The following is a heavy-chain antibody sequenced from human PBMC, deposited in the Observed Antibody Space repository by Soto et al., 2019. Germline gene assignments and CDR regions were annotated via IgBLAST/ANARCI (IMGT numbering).Heavy chain of an antibody. Sequence: SETLSLTCAVYGGSFSGGYYWSWIRQHPGKGLEWIGYIYYSGSTYYNPSLKSRVTISVDTSKNQFSLKLSSVTAADTAVYYCARDGVRGSGSSNHYYYFYGMAVWGQAPTVT. V-gene: IGHV4-31*11. D-gene: IGHD3-10*01. J-gene: IGHJ6*02. CDR1: GGSFSGGYY. CDR2: IYYSGST. CDR3: ARDGVRGSGSSNHYYYFYGMAV.